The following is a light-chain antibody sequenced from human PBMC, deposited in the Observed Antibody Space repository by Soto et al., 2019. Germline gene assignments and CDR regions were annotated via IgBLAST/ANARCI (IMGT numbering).Light chain of an antibody. CDR1: ESVSRY. V-gene: IGKV3-11*01. Sequence: EIVLTQSPATLSLSPGNRATLSCRASESVSRYLAWYQQKTGQATRLLIYDASIRATCIPARFSGSGSGTDFTLTITSLAPEDFAFYYFQQRYNFPSTFARWIKVD. J-gene: IGKJ3*01. CDR3: QQRYNFPST. CDR2: DAS.